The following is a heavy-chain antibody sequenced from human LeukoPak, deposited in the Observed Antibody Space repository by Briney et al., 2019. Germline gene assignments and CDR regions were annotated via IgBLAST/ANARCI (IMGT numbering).Heavy chain of an antibody. J-gene: IGHJ6*03. CDR3: ARDPYSGTYSDYYYYYMDV. D-gene: IGHD1-26*01. Sequence: GGSLRLSCAASGFTFSSYWMHWVRQAPGKGLVWVSRINSDGSSTSYADSVKGRFTISRDNAKNSLFLQLNSLRAEDTAVYYCARDPYSGTYSDYYYYYMDVWGKGTTVTVSS. V-gene: IGHV3-74*01. CDR2: INSDGSST. CDR1: GFTFSSYW.